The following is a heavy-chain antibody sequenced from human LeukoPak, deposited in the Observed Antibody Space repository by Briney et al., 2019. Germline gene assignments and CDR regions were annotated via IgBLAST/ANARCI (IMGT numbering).Heavy chain of an antibody. CDR2: INHSGST. V-gene: IGHV4-38-2*01. Sequence: SETLSLTCAVSGYSISSGYYWGWIRQPAGKGLEWIGSINHSGSTYYNPSLKSRVTISIDTSKNQFSLNLSSVTAADTAVYYCSRGGNFAFWGQGTLVTVSS. CDR3: SRGGNFAF. J-gene: IGHJ4*02. CDR1: GYSISSGYY.